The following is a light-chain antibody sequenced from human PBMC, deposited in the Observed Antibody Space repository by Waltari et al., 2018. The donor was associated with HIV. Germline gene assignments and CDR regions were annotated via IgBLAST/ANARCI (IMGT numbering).Light chain of an antibody. J-gene: IGLJ3*02. CDR2: DGR. V-gene: IGLV3-21*02. Sequence: SYVLTQPPSVSVAPGQTARITCGRDNIGSESVHWYQQKPGQAPVLVVYDGRDRPSGIPERFSGSNSGNTASLTISRVEAGDGADYYCQVRDGSGDHSRVFGGGTKLTVL. CDR3: QVRDGSGDHSRV. CDR1: NIGSES.